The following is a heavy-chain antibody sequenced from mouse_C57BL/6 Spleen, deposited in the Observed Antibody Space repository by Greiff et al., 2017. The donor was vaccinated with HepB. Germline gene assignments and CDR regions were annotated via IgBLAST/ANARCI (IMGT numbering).Heavy chain of an antibody. CDR1: GYTFTDYN. CDR2: INPNNGGT. Sequence: EVQLQQSGPELVKPGASVKIPCKASGYTFTDYNMDWVKQSHGKSLEWIGDINPNNGGTIYNQKFKGKATLTVDKSSSTAYMELRSLTSEDTAGYYCARVGGFITTVVDAMDYWGQGTSVTVSS. J-gene: IGHJ4*01. D-gene: IGHD1-1*01. V-gene: IGHV1-18*01. CDR3: ARVGGFITTVVDAMDY.